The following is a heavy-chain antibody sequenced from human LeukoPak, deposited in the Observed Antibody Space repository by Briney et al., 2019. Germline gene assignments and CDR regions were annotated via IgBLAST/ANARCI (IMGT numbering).Heavy chain of an antibody. V-gene: IGHV4-34*01. J-gene: IGHJ5*02. CDR1: GGSFSGYY. D-gene: IGHD5-24*01. Sequence: PSETLSLTCAVYGGSFSGYYWSWIRQPPGKGLEWIGEINHSGSTNYNPSLKSRVTISVDTSKNQFSLKLSSVTAADTAVYYCARGRRGGWFSQWFDPWGQGTLVTVSS. CDR3: ARGRRGGWFSQWFDP. CDR2: INHSGST.